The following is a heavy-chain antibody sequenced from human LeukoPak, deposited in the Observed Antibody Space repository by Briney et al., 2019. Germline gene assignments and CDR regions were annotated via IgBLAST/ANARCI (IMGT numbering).Heavy chain of an antibody. V-gene: IGHV1-46*01. CDR2: INPSGGST. CDR1: GYTFTNYG. J-gene: IGHJ4*02. CDR3: ARAPGKLFDY. D-gene: IGHD4-23*01. Sequence: ASVKVSCKASGYTFTNYGISWVRQAPGQGLEWMGIINPSGGSTSYAQKFQGRVTMTRDTSTSTVYMELSSLRSEDTAVYYCARAPGKLFDYWGQGTLVTVSS.